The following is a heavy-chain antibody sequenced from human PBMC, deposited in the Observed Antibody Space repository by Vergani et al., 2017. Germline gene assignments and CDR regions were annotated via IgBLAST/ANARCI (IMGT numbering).Heavy chain of an antibody. CDR1: GGSISSGGYC. V-gene: IGHV4-31*03. CDR3: ASARRGGSGTSDY. D-gene: IGHD3-10*01. CDR2: IYYSGST. Sequence: QVQLQESGPGLVKPSQTLSLTCTVSGGSISSGGYCWSWMRQHPGKGLEWIGYIYYSGSTYYNPSLKSRVTISVDTSKNQFSLKLSSVTAADTAVYYCASARRGGSGTSDYWGQGTLVTVSS. J-gene: IGHJ4*02.